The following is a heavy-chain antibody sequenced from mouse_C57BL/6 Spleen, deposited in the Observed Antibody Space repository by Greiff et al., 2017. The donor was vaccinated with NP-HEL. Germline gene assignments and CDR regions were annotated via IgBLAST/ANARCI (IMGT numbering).Heavy chain of an antibody. CDR1: GYTFTSYW. D-gene: IGHD2-1*01. V-gene: IGHV1-52*01. CDR2: IDPSDSET. Sequence: QVQLQQPGAELVRPGSSVKLSCKASGYTFTSYWMHWVKQRPIQGLEWIGNIDPSDSETHYNQKFKDKATLTVDKSSSTAYMQLSSLTSEDSAVYYCARPAGYGNYNYFDYWGQGTTLTVSS. J-gene: IGHJ2*01. CDR3: ARPAGYGNYNYFDY.